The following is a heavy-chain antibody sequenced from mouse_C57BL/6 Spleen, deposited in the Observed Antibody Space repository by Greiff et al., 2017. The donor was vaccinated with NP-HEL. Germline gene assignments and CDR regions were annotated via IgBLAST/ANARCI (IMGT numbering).Heavy chain of an antibody. V-gene: IGHV5-4*01. CDR3: ARDRTPSYFDV. CDR2: ISDGGSYT. Sequence: EVMLVESGGGLVKPGGSLKLSCAASGFTFSSYAMSWVRQTPEKRLEWVATISDGGSYTYYPDNVKGRFTISRDNAKNNLYLQMSHLKSEDTAMYYCARDRTPSYFDVWGTGTTVTVSS. J-gene: IGHJ1*03. CDR1: GFTFSSYA.